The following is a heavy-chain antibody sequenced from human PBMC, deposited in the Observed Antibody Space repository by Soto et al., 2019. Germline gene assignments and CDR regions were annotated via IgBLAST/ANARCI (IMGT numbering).Heavy chain of an antibody. CDR2: IQRDGSEK. CDR1: GFTFSSYC. Sequence: EVQLVESGGTLVQPGGSLRLSCAASGFTFSSYCMSWVRQTPEKGLEWISNIQRDGSEKYYVYSVKGRFTISRDYAKNTLSRQMNSLRGEATAVYYCTRGGARGSNEPYWGQGTGVILPS. D-gene: IGHD4-4*01. CDR3: TRGGARGSNEPY. J-gene: IGHJ4*02. V-gene: IGHV3-7*01.